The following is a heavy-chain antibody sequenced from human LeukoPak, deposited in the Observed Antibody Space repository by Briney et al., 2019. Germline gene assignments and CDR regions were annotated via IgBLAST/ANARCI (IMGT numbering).Heavy chain of an antibody. J-gene: IGHJ3*02. V-gene: IGHV3-23*01. CDR3: AKAVGSSGYFSRDAFDI. D-gene: IGHD3-22*01. Sequence: PGGSLSLSCAPSGFTFSSYAMSWVRQAPGKGLEWVAVIGGGGSDTYYADSVRGRFTISRDKYKNTVYLQMNSLRAEDTAIYYCAKAVGSSGYFSRDAFDIWGQGTMVTVSS. CDR1: GFTFSSYA. CDR2: IGGGGSDT.